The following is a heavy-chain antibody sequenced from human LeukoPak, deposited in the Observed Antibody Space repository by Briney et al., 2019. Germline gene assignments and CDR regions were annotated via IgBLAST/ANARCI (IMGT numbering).Heavy chain of an antibody. Sequence: ASVKVSCKASGGTFSSYAINWVRQAGGRGRDGVGRSIPILGMANYAQKFQGRVTITADKSTSKAYMELSSLRSEDTAVCYCERVRDGYNYYFDYWGQGTLVAVSS. D-gene: IGHD5-12*01. CDR1: GGTFSSYA. CDR2: SIPILGMA. J-gene: IGHJ4*02. CDR3: ERVRDGYNYYFDY. V-gene: IGHV1-69*04.